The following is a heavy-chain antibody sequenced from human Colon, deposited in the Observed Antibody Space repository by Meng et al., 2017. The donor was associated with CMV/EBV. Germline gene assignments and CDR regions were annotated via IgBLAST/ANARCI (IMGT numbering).Heavy chain of an antibody. D-gene: IGHD2-15*01. CDR2: AKWNGDKA. J-gene: IGHJ4*02. Sequence: GGSLRLSCVASGFVFDDCDISWVRLIPGKGLEWVSGAKWNGDKAGYADSVEGRFTVSRDNGKNSLYLQMDSLRDEDSGIYYCARETSAVPRMFDIWGQGTLVTVSS. CDR3: ARETSAVPRMFDI. V-gene: IGHV3-20*04. CDR1: GFVFDDCD.